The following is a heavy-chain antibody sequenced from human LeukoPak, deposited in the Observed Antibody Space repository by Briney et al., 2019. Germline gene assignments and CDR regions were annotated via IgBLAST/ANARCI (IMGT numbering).Heavy chain of an antibody. CDR3: ARAKYYYDSSGYSYYFDY. D-gene: IGHD3-22*01. J-gene: IGHJ4*02. Sequence: PGGSLRLSCAASGFTFSTYRMHWVRQAPGKGLVWVSRINSDGSSTSYADSVKGRFTISRDNAKNTLYLQMNSLRAEDTAVYYCARAKYYYDSSGYSYYFDYWGQGTLVTVSS. CDR1: GFTFSTYR. CDR2: INSDGSST. V-gene: IGHV3-74*01.